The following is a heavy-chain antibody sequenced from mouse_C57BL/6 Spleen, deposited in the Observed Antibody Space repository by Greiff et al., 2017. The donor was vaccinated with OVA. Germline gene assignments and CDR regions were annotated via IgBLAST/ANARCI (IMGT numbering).Heavy chain of an antibody. D-gene: IGHD1-1*01. J-gene: IGHJ1*03. CDR2: INYDGSST. Sequence: EVQLVESEGGLVQPGSSMKLSCTASGFTFSDYYMAWVRQVPEKGLEWVANINYDGSSTYYLDSLKSRFIISRDNAKNILYLQMSSLKSEDTATYYCARDLGSNWYFDVWGTGTTVTVSS. CDR3: ARDLGSNWYFDV. CDR1: GFTFSDYY. V-gene: IGHV5-16*01.